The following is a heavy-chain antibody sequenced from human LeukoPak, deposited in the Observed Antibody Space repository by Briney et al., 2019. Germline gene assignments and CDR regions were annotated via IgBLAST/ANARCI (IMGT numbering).Heavy chain of an antibody. V-gene: IGHV3-30-3*01. CDR1: GFTFSNYA. CDR2: ISYDGSNK. CDR3: ARDIAARNLDY. Sequence: GGSLRLSCAASGFTFSNYAMHWVRQAPGKGLEWVAVISYDGSNKYYADSVKGRFTISRDNSKSTLYLQMNSLGAEDTAVYYCARDIAARNLDYWGQGTLVTVSS. D-gene: IGHD6-6*01. J-gene: IGHJ4*02.